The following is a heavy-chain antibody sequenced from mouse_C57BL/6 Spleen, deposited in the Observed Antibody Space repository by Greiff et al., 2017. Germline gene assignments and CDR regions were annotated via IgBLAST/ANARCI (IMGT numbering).Heavy chain of an antibody. J-gene: IGHJ3*01. CDR1: GFTFSSYA. CDR2: ISDGGSYT. D-gene: IGHD2-4*01. CDR3: AREWDYDESLIAY. Sequence: EVKLVESGGGLVKPGGSLKLSCAASGFTFSSYAMSWVRQTPEKRLEWVATISDGGSYTYYPDNVKGRFTISRDNDKNNLYLQMSHLKSEDTAMYYCAREWDYDESLIAYWGQGTLVTVSA. V-gene: IGHV5-4*01.